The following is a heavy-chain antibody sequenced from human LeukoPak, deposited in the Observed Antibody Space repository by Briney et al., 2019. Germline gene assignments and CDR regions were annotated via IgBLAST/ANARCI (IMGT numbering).Heavy chain of an antibody. Sequence: PSQTLSLTCTVSGGSISSGGYYWSWIRQPPGKGLEWIGYIYHSGSTYYNPSLKSRVIISVDTSKNQFSLKVSSVTAADTAVYHCARHDRYSNYYWFDPWGQGTLVTVSS. J-gene: IGHJ5*02. CDR1: GGSISSGGYY. CDR2: IYHSGST. V-gene: IGHV4-30-2*03. D-gene: IGHD4-11*01. CDR3: ARHDRYSNYYWFDP.